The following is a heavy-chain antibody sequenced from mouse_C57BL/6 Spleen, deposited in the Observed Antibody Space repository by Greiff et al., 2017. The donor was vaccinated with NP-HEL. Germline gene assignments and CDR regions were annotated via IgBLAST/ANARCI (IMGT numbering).Heavy chain of an antibody. Sequence: QVQLQQSGAELVRPGTSVKMSCKASGYTFTNYWIGWAKQRPGHGLEWIGDIYPGGGYTNYNEKVKGKATLTADKSSRTAYMQFSSLTSEDSAIYYCARAGTRDYFDYWGQGTTLTVSS. J-gene: IGHJ2*01. CDR2: IYPGGGYT. V-gene: IGHV1-63*01. CDR1: GYTFTNYW. CDR3: ARAGTRDYFDY. D-gene: IGHD4-1*01.